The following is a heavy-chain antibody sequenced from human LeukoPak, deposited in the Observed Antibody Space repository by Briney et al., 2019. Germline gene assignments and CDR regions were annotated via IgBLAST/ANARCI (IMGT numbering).Heavy chain of an antibody. Sequence: GGSLRLSCAASGFTFDDYAMHWVRQAPGKGLEWVSGISWNSGSIGYADSVKGRLTISRDNAKNSLYLQMNSLRAEDTALYYSAKDHGSHWGQGTLVTVSS. D-gene: IGHD2-15*01. CDR1: GFTFDDYA. V-gene: IGHV3-9*01. CDR3: AKDHGSH. CDR2: ISWNSGSI. J-gene: IGHJ4*02.